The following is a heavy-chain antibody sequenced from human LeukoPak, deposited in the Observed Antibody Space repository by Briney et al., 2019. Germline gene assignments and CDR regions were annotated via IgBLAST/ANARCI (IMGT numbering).Heavy chain of an antibody. CDR2: INPNSGGT. CDR1: GYTFTSYD. J-gene: IGHJ4*02. D-gene: IGHD2-2*02. CDR3: ARDIVVVPAAIPGDDY. Sequence: ASVKVSCKASGYTFTSYDINWVRQAPGQGLEWMGWINPNSGGTNYAQKFQGRVTMTRDTSISTAYMELSRLRSDDTAVYYCARDIVVVPAAIPGDDYWGQGTLVTVSS. V-gene: IGHV1-2*02.